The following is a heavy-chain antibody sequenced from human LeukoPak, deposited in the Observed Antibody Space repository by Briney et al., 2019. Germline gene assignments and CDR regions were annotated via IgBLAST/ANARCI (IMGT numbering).Heavy chain of an antibody. V-gene: IGHV4-59*01. CDR3: ARVRRLGYCSSTSCPYYFDY. CDR1: GGSISSYY. D-gene: IGHD2-2*01. Sequence: SETLSLTCTVSGGSISSYYWSWIRQPPGKGLERIGYIYYSGSTNYNPSLKSRVTISVDTSKNQFSLKLSSVTAADTAVYYCARVRRLGYCSSTSCPYYFDYWGQGTLVTVSS. J-gene: IGHJ4*02. CDR2: IYYSGST.